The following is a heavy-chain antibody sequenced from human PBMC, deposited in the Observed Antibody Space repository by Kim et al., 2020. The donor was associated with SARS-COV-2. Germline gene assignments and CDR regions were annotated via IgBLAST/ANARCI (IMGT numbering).Heavy chain of an antibody. CDR3: AGEGAVAGIDLYYMDV. J-gene: IGHJ6*03. D-gene: IGHD6-19*01. V-gene: IGHV3-48*02. Sequence: SVKGRFIISRDNAKNSLYLQMNSLRDEDTAVYYCAGEGAVAGIDLYYMDVWGKGTTVTVSS.